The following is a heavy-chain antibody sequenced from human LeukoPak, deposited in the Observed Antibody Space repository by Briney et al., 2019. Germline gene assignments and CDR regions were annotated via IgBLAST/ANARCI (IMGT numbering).Heavy chain of an antibody. CDR2: IWYDGSNK. CDR1: GFTFSSYG. V-gene: IGHV3-33*01. Sequence: GRSLRLSCAASGFTFSSYGMHWVRQASGKGLEWVAVIWYDGSNKYYADSVKGRFTISRDNSKNTLYLQMNSLRAEDTAVYYCAGSDYVWGSYRLDYWGQGTLVTVSS. CDR3: AGSDYVWGSYRLDY. J-gene: IGHJ4*02. D-gene: IGHD3-16*02.